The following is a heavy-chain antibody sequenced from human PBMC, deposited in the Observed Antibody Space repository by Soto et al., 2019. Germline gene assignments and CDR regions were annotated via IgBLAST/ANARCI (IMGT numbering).Heavy chain of an antibody. CDR2: ISSSGSTI. CDR3: AREDSSGWWPYY. J-gene: IGHJ4*02. D-gene: IGHD6-19*01. CDR1: GFTFSSYE. V-gene: IGHV3-48*03. Sequence: EVQLVESGGGLVQPGGSLRLSCAASGFTFSSYEMNWVRQAPGKGLEWVSYISSSGSTIYYADSVKGRFTISRDNAKNSLYLEMNSLRAEDTAVYYCAREDSSGWWPYYWGQGTLVTVSS.